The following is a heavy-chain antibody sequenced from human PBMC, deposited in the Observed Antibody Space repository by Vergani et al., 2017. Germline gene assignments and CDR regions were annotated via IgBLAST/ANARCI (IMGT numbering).Heavy chain of an antibody. Sequence: QVLLVQSGAEVKKPGASVRVSCKTSGYTFTNYYIHWVRQAPGQGLEWMGIINPSGGSTSYPQKFQGRVTMTRDTSTSTVYMELSTLRSEDTDVYYCARETVDRMKIDNCMAVAGQGTTLTVS. CDR2: INPSGGST. CDR3: ARETVDRMKIDNCMAV. D-gene: IGHD1-1*01. V-gene: IGHV1-46*03. J-gene: IGHJ6*02. CDR1: GYTFTNYY.